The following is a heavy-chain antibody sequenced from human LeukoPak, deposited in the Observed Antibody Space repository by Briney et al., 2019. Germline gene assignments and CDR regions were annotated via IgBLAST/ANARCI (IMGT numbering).Heavy chain of an antibody. CDR3: ARWRTDGLWRYCSSTSCSKGWFDP. V-gene: IGHV4-34*01. D-gene: IGHD2-2*01. CDR2: INHSGST. Sequence: SETLSLTCAVYGGSFSGYYWSWIRQPPGKGLEWIGEINHSGSTNYNPSLKSRVTISVDTSKNQFSLKLSSVTAADTAVYYCARWRTDGLWRYCSSTSCSKGWFDPWGQGTLVTVSS. J-gene: IGHJ5*02. CDR1: GGSFSGYY.